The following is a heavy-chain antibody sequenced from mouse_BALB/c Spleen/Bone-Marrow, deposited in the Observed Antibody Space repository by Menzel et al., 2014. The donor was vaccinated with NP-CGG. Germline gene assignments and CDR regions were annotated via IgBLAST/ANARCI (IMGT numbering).Heavy chain of an antibody. D-gene: IGHD2-3*01. CDR2: ISNGGGST. V-gene: IGHV5-12*02. Sequence: EVHLVESGGGLVQPGGSLKLSCATSGFAFSDYYMYWVRQTPEKRLEWVAYISNGGGSTYYPDTVKGRFTISRDNAKNTLYLQMGRLKSEDTAMYYCARPLYDGYYVAYWGQGTLVTVSA. CDR3: ARPLYDGYYVAY. CDR1: GFAFSDYY. J-gene: IGHJ3*01.